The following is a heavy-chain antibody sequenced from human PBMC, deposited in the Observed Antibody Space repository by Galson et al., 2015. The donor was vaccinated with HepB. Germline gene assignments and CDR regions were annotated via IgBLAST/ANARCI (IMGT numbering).Heavy chain of an antibody. D-gene: IGHD3-3*01. CDR1: GYTFTSYD. CDR2: MNPNSGNT. Sequence: SVKVSCKASGYTFTSYDINWVRQATGQGLEWMGWMNPNSGNTGYAQKFQGRVTMTRNTSISTAYMELSSLRSEDTAVYYCARGPSITIFGVVIMSSYYYYYYMDVWGKGTTVTVSS. V-gene: IGHV1-8*01. J-gene: IGHJ6*03. CDR3: ARGPSITIFGVVIMSSYYYYYYMDV.